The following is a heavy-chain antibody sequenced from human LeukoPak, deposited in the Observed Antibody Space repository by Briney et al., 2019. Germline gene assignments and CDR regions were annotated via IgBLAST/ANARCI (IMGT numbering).Heavy chain of an antibody. D-gene: IGHD3-10*01. Sequence: GESLKISCKISGYRLTNNWIGWVRQVPGKGLEWMGLIYPGDSDTRYSPSFQGQVTFSVDTSISTAYLQLSGLRASDTAMYYCARPTGDELYYFDYWGQGTLVTVSS. V-gene: IGHV5-51*01. CDR1: GYRLTNNW. CDR3: ARPTGDELYYFDY. J-gene: IGHJ4*02. CDR2: IYPGDSDT.